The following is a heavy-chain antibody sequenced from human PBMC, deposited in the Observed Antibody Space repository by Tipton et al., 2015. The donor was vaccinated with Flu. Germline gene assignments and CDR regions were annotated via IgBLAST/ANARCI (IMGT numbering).Heavy chain of an antibody. J-gene: IGHJ4*02. CDR2: KYASGGT. CDR3: AGGSGSATGLTFFL. Sequence: TLSLTCTVSGGSMSDFFWTWIRQPAGKGLEWIGRKYASGGTTYNASLKSRVTMSIDTSKNEFSLKLTSVTAADTAVYYCAGGSGSATGLTFFLWGRGTLVTV. D-gene: IGHD2/OR15-2a*01. CDR1: GGSMSDFF. V-gene: IGHV4-4*07.